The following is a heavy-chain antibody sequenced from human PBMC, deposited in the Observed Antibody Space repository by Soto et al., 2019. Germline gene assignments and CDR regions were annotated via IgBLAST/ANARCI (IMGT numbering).Heavy chain of an antibody. Sequence: GGSLRLSCAASGFTFSNAWMSWVRQAPGKGLEWVGRIKSKTDGETTDYAAPVKGRFSISRDDSRDTLYLQLNSLKSEDTAVYYCTTGALGELSLGYYYMDVWGKGTTVTVSS. CDR2: IKSKTDGETT. V-gene: IGHV3-15*01. CDR3: TTGALGELSLGYYYMDV. CDR1: GFTFSNAW. J-gene: IGHJ6*03. D-gene: IGHD3-16*02.